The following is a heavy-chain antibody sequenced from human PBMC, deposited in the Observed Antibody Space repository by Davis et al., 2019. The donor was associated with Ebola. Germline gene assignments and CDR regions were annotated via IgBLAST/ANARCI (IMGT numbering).Heavy chain of an antibody. V-gene: IGHV1-18*04. CDR3: ARGLLRYFHWSPILYGMDV. J-gene: IGHJ6*04. CDR1: GYTFTSYA. D-gene: IGHD3-9*01. CDR2: ISAYNGNT. Sequence: ASVKVSCKASGYTFTSYAISWVRQAPGQGLEWMGWISAYNGNTNYAQKLQGRVTMTTGTSTSTAYMELRSLRSDDTAVYYCARGLLRYFHWSPILYGMDVWGKGTTVTVSS.